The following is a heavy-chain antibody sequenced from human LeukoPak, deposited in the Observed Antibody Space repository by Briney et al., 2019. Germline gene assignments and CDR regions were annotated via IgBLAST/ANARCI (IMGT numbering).Heavy chain of an antibody. Sequence: ETGGSLRLSCAASGFTFSSYWMHWVRQAPGKGLVWVARINGDGSSTRYADSVKGRFTISRDNAKNTLHLQMNSLRAEDTAVYSCARELVVREGDYFDNWGQGTLVTVAS. V-gene: IGHV3-74*01. CDR1: GFTFSSYW. J-gene: IGHJ4*02. CDR3: ARELVVREGDYFDN. CDR2: INGDGSST. D-gene: IGHD2-2*01.